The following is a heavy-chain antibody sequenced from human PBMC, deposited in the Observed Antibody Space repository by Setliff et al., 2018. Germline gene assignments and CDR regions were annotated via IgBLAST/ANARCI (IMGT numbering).Heavy chain of an antibody. Sequence: GGSLRLSCAASGFTFSSYAMSWVRQAPGKGLEWVSAISGSGGSTYYADSVKGRFTISRDNSKNTLYLQMNSLRAEDTAVYYCAKYSSSSSGYYHYYMDVWGKGTTVTVSS. CDR2: ISGSGGST. CDR1: GFTFSSYA. D-gene: IGHD6-13*01. CDR3: AKYSSSSSGYYHYYMDV. J-gene: IGHJ6*03. V-gene: IGHV3-23*01.